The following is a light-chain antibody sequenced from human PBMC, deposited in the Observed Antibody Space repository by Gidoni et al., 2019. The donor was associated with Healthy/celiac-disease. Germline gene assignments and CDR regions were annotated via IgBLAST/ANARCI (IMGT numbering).Light chain of an antibody. CDR3: QVWDSSSDHVV. J-gene: IGLJ2*01. Sequence: SYVLTQPPSGSVAPGQTARIPCGGNNIGSRSVHWYEQKPGQAPVLVVYDARDRPSGIPERFPGSNAGNTATLTISRVEAGDEADYYCQVWDSSSDHVVFGGGTKRTVL. V-gene: IGLV3-21*02. CDR1: NIGSRS. CDR2: DAR.